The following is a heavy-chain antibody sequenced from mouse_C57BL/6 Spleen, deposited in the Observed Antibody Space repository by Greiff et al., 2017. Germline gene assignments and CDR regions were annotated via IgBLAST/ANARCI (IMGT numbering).Heavy chain of an antibody. D-gene: IGHD1-1*01. Sequence: QVQLKQPGAELVMPGASVKLSCKASGYTFTSYWMHWVKQRPGQGLEWLGEIDPSDSYTNYNQKFKGKSTLTVDKSSSTAYMQLSSLTSEDSAVYYCARGPVVDYYAMDYWGQGTSVTVSS. CDR3: ARGPVVDYYAMDY. V-gene: IGHV1-69*01. CDR2: IDPSDSYT. CDR1: GYTFTSYW. J-gene: IGHJ4*01.